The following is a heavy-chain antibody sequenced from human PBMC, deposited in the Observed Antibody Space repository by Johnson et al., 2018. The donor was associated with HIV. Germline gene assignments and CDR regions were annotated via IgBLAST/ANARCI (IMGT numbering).Heavy chain of an antibody. CDR3: ARDRGAARDAFDI. J-gene: IGHJ3*02. Sequence: VQLVESGGGVVRPGGSLRLSCAPSGFNFDDYGMSWVRQAPGKGLEWVSAISGSGGRTYYADSVKGRFTISRDNAKNSLYLQMNSLRAEDTAVYYCARDRGAARDAFDIWGQGTMVTVSS. V-gene: IGHV3-20*04. CDR2: ISGSGGRT. CDR1: GFNFDDYG. D-gene: IGHD6-6*01.